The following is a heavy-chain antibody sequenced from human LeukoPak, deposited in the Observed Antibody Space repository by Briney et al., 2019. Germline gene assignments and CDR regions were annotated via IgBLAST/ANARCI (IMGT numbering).Heavy chain of an antibody. CDR1: GFTFSSYE. CDR3: ASFATHGYSYRYYFDY. V-gene: IGHV3-48*03. D-gene: IGHD5-18*01. Sequence: VGSLRLSCAASGFTFSSYEMNWVRQAPGKGLEWVSYISSSGSTIYYADSVKGRFTISRDNAKNSLYLQMNSLRAEDTAVYYCASFATHGYSYRYYFDYWGQGTLVTVSS. J-gene: IGHJ4*02. CDR2: ISSSGSTI.